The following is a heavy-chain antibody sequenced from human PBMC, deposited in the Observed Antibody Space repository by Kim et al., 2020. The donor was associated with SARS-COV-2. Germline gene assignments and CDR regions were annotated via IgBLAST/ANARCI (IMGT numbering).Heavy chain of an antibody. D-gene: IGHD2-15*01. CDR3: AKDGGYCSGGSCSRSYYFYGMDV. J-gene: IGHJ6*02. Sequence: GGSLRLSCAASGFTFDDYAMHWVRQAPGKGLEWVSLISGDGGSTYYADSVMGRFTISRDNSKNSLYLQMNSLRTEDTALYYCAKDGGYCSGGSCSRSYYFYGMDVWGPGTTFTVSS. V-gene: IGHV3-43*02. CDR2: ISGDGGST. CDR1: GFTFDDYA.